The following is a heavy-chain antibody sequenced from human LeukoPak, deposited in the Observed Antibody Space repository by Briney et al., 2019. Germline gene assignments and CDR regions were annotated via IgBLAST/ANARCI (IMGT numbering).Heavy chain of an antibody. Sequence: GRSLRHSCADPGFTFFDYTPLWVPHAPGKGLEWVSGISWNSGSIGYADSVKGRFTISRDNAKNCLYLQMNSLRAEDMRLYYCMLVSIMFDYSGEGNLVTVSS. CDR3: MLVSIMFDY. D-gene: IGHD2-8*01. V-gene: IGHV3-9*03. J-gene: IGHJ4*02. CDR1: GFTFFDYT. CDR2: ISWNSGSI.